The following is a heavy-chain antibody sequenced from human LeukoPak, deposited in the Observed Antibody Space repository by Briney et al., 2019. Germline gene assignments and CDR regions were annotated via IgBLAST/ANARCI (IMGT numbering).Heavy chain of an antibody. CDR1: GDSITGYY. Sequence: SETLSLTCNVSGDSITGYYWSWIRQPPGKGLEWIGYIYYSGSTNYNPSLRSRVTMSVDTSNNQFSLRLTSMTAADTAIYYCARVESVVTTTRMGFDSWGQGTLVTVS. D-gene: IGHD2-21*02. J-gene: IGHJ4*02. CDR3: ARVESVVTTTRMGFDS. CDR2: IYYSGST. V-gene: IGHV4-59*01.